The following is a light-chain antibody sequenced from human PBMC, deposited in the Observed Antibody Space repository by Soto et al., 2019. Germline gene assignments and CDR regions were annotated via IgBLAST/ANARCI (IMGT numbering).Light chain of an antibody. J-gene: IGLJ2*01. V-gene: IGLV2-23*02. Sequence: QSALTQPASVSGSPGQSIAISCTGTSSNVGGYNFVSWYQQHPGKAPKLLIYEVNKRPSGVSNRFSGSKSDNTASLTISGLQDEDEADYYCCSYGGDRIFGGVTQLTVL. CDR1: SSNVGGYNF. CDR3: CSYGGDRI. CDR2: EVN.